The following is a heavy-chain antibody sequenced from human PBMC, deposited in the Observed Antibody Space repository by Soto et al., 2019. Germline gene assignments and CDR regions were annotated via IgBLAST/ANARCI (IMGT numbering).Heavy chain of an antibody. Sequence: QVELVESGGGVVQPGRSLRLSCEASGFTFSGYGMHWVRQAPGKGLEWVAAISHDGSDRYYADSVKGRITISRDNSKNTLNLQMASQRSEDTAINSSPQGTAMAYQWFDTWGQGTLFTVSS. CDR1: GFTFSGYG. V-gene: IGHV3-30*18. CDR2: ISHDGSDR. D-gene: IGHD5-18*01. J-gene: IGHJ5*02. CDR3: PQGTAMAYQWFDT.